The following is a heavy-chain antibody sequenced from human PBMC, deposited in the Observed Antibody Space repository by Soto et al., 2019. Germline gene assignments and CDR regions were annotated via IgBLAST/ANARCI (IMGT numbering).Heavy chain of an antibody. J-gene: IGHJ6*02. CDR2: IYPGDSET. CDR3: ARRVGTWPFHYYNAMDV. Sequence: GESLKISCEGSGYRFTNYWIGWVRQMPGKGLEWMGIIYPGDSETRYSPSFEGRVTISVDTSINTAYVQWSSLQASDTAIYYCARRVGTWPFHYYNAMDVWGHGTTVTVSS. V-gene: IGHV5-51*01. CDR1: GYRFTNYW.